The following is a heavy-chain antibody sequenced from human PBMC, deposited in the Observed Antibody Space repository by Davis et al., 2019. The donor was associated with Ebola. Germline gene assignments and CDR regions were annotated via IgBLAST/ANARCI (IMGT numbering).Heavy chain of an antibody. D-gene: IGHD3-16*01. CDR2: INHSGST. J-gene: IGHJ6*02. V-gene: IGHV4-34*01. Sequence: MPSETLSLTCAVYGGSFSGYYWSWIRQPPGKGLEWIGEINHSGSTNYNPSLKSRVTISLDTSKNQFSLKLSSVTAADTAVYYCARTRVGGWGHYYYYYGMDVWGQGTTVTVSS. CDR1: GGSFSGYY. CDR3: ARTRVGGWGHYYYYYGMDV.